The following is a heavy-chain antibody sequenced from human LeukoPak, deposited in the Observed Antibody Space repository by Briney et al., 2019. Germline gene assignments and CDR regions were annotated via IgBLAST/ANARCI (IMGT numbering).Heavy chain of an antibody. CDR2: ISYTGST. V-gene: IGHV4-59*08. CDR1: GGSISRYY. CDR3: ARQYSGYDYIDY. Sequence: PSVTLSLTCTVSGGSISRYYWSWIRQPPGKGLEWIGYISYTGSTNYNPSLKSRVTISVDTSKNQFSLKLSSVTAADTAVYYCARQYSGYDYIDYWGQGTLVTVSS. J-gene: IGHJ4*02. D-gene: IGHD5-12*01.